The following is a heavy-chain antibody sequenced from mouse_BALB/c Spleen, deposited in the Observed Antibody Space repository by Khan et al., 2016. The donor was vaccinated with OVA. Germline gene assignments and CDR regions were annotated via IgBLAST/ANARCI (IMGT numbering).Heavy chain of an antibody. Sequence: EVELVESGGGLVRPGGSLKLSCAASGFSFTSYTMSWVRQTPEKRLEWVATISSGSTYTYYPDSVKGRFTISRDNAKNTLYLQMSSLKSEDTAMYYCTRDGNYAHWYVDVWGAGTTVTGSS. V-gene: IGHV5-6-4*01. CDR1: GFSFTSYT. J-gene: IGHJ1*01. CDR3: TRDGNYAHWYVDV. D-gene: IGHD2-1*01. CDR2: ISSGSTYT.